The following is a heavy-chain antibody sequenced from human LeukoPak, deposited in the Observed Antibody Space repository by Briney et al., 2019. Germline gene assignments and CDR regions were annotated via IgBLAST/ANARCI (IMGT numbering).Heavy chain of an antibody. D-gene: IGHD5-24*01. Sequence: SETLSLTCTVSGGSISSYYWSWIRQPPGKGLEWIGYTYYSGSTNYNPSLKSRVTISVDTSKNQFSLKLSSVTAADTAVYYCARAQGWLQLGQYFQHWGQGTLVTVSS. CDR1: GGSISSYY. CDR3: ARAQGWLQLGQYFQH. J-gene: IGHJ1*01. V-gene: IGHV4-59*01. CDR2: TYYSGST.